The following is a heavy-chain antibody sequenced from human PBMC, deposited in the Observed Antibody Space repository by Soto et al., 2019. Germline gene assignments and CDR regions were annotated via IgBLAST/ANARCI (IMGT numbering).Heavy chain of an antibody. D-gene: IGHD3-10*01. Sequence: QVQLVESGGCVVQPGRSLRLSCAASGFTFSSYAMHWVRQAPGKGLEWVAVISYDGSNKYYADSVKGRFTISRDNSKNTLYLQMDGLRSEDTAVYYCARDNLLMVRGVIGNWFDPWGQGTLVTVSS. V-gene: IGHV3-30-3*01. CDR2: ISYDGSNK. CDR3: ARDNLLMVRGVIGNWFDP. CDR1: GFTFSSYA. J-gene: IGHJ5*02.